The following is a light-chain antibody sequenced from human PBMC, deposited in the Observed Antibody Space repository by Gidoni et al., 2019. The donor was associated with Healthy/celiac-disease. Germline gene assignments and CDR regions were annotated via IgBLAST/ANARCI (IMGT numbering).Light chain of an antibody. V-gene: IGKV4-1*01. CDR3: QQYYSTLRT. J-gene: IGKJ1*01. Sequence: EIVMTKSPNSLAGSLGERATINCKSSQSVLYSSNNKNYLAWYQQKPGQPPKLLIYWASTRESGVPDRFSGSGSGTDFTLTISSLQAEDVAVYYCQQYYSTLRTFGQGTKVEIK. CDR2: WAS. CDR1: QSVLYSSNNKNY.